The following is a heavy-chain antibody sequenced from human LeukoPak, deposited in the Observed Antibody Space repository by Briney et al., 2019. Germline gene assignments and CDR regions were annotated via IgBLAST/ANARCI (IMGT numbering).Heavy chain of an antibody. CDR2: IKRKSDAGTT. CDR1: GFTFSNAW. J-gene: IGHJ5*02. CDR3: TTGTMVRGIMWNLYGFDP. V-gene: IGHV3-15*01. Sequence: GGSRRLSWAASGFTFSNAWMTWVRQAPGKGLEWVGRIKRKSDAGTTDYAAPVKGRFTISRDDSKNTLYLQMNSLKTEDTAIYYCTTGTMVRGIMWNLYGFDPWGQGTLVTVSS. D-gene: IGHD3-10*01.